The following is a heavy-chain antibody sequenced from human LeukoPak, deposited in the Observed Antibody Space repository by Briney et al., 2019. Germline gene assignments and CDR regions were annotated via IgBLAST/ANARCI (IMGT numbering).Heavy chain of an antibody. Sequence: SETLSLTCTVSGYSISSGYYWGWIRQPPGKGLEWIGSIYHSGSTYYNPSLRSRVTISVDTSKNQFSLKLSSVTAADTAVNYCVRGFYYGSGRPHWFDPWGQGTLVTVSS. V-gene: IGHV4-38-2*02. J-gene: IGHJ5*02. CDR3: VRGFYYGSGRPHWFDP. CDR1: GYSISSGYY. CDR2: IYHSGST. D-gene: IGHD3-10*01.